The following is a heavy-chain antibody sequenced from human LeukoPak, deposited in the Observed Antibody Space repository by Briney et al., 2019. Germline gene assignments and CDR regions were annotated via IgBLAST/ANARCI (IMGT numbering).Heavy chain of an antibody. V-gene: IGHV4-39*01. Sequence: PSETLSLTCTVSGGSISSSSYYWGWIRQPPGKGLEWIGSIYYSGSTYYNPSLKSRVTISVDTSKNQFSLKLSSVTAADTVVYYCARALGGYFDYWGQGTLVTVSS. CDR2: IYYSGST. D-gene: IGHD3-16*01. CDR3: ARALGGYFDY. J-gene: IGHJ4*02. CDR1: GGSISSSSYY.